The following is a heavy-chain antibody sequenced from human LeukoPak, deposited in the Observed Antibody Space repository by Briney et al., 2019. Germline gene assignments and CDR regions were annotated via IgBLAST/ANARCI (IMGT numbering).Heavy chain of an antibody. V-gene: IGHV4-34*01. Sequence: SETLSLTCAVYGGSFSGYYWSWIRQPPGKGLEWIGEINHSGSTNYNPSLKSRVTISVDTSKNQFSLKLSSVTAADTAVYYCAREVGAPDYWGQGTLVTVSS. CDR1: GGSFSGYY. CDR3: AREVGAPDY. CDR2: INHSGST. J-gene: IGHJ4*02. D-gene: IGHD1-26*01.